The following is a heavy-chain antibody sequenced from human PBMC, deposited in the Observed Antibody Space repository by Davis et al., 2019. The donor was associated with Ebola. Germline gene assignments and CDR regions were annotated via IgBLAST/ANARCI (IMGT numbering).Heavy chain of an antibody. V-gene: IGHV4-34*01. CDR1: GGSFSGYY. CDR3: ARDWVSSSSGSHWFDP. CDR2: INHSGST. J-gene: IGHJ5*02. Sequence: PSQTLSLTCAVYGGSFSGYYWSWIRQPPGKGLEWIGEINHSGSTNYNPSLKSRVTISVDTSKNQFSLKLSSVTAADTAVYYCARDWVSSSSGSHWFDPWGPGTLVTVSS. D-gene: IGHD6-6*01.